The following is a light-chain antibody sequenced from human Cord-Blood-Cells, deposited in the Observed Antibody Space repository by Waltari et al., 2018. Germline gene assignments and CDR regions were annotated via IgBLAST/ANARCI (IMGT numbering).Light chain of an antibody. CDR3: SSYTSSSPWV. Sequence: QSALTQPASVSGSPGQSITISCTGTRSDVGGYNHVSWYQQHPGKAPKLMIYDVSNRPSGVSNRFSGSKSGNTASLTISGLQAEDEADYYCSSYTSSSPWVFGGGTKLTVL. J-gene: IGLJ3*02. CDR2: DVS. CDR1: RSDVGGYNH. V-gene: IGLV2-14*01.